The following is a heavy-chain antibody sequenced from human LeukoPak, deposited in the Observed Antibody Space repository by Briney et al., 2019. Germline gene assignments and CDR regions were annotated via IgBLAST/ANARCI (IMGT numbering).Heavy chain of an antibody. Sequence: GESLKISCRVSGYSFTNYWISWVRQMPGKGLEWMGRIDPSDSYTNYSPSFQGHVTISADKSISTAYLQWSSLKASDTAMYYCARLVGGVGASRRAFDIWGQGTMVTVSS. D-gene: IGHD1-26*01. V-gene: IGHV5-10-1*01. CDR3: ARLVGGVGASRRAFDI. CDR1: GYSFTNYW. CDR2: IDPSDSYT. J-gene: IGHJ3*02.